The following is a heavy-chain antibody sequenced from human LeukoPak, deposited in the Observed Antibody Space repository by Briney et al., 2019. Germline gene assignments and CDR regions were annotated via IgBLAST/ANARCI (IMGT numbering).Heavy chain of an antibody. CDR2: IYYSGST. V-gene: IGHV4-59*01. D-gene: IGHD3-10*01. CDR3: ARGLDGRFGEFDY. J-gene: IGHJ4*02. CDR1: GGSISSYY. Sequence: SETLSLTCTVSGGSISSYYWSWIRQPPGKGLEWIGYIYYSGSTNYNPSLKSRVTISVDTSKNQFSLKPSSVTAADTAVYYCARGLDGRFGEFDYWGQGTLVTVSS.